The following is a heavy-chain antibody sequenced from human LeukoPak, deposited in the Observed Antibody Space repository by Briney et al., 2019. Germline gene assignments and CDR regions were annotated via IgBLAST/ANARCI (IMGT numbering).Heavy chain of an antibody. Sequence: SETLSLTCTVSGGSTNSGTYYWGWVRQPPGKGLEWIGTIYYSGNTYYNPSLKSRVTISIDTSKNQFSLKLSSVTAADTAVYYCARLPSGTFDYWGQGTLVTVSS. V-gene: IGHV4-39*01. CDR3: ARLPSGTFDY. D-gene: IGHD6-13*01. CDR1: GGSTNSGTYY. CDR2: IYYSGNT. J-gene: IGHJ4*02.